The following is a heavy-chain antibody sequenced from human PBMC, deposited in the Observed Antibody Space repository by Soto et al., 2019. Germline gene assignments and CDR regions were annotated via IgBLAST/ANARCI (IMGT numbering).Heavy chain of an antibody. Sequence: GGAPRLSCAASGFTFSSYGMHWVRPAPGKGLEGGAVIWYDGSNKYYAASVKGRFTSSRDNSKNTLYLQMNSLRAEDTAVYYCARDTVPQQLVLHYYYYGMDVWGQGTTVTVSS. D-gene: IGHD6-13*01. CDR3: ARDTVPQQLVLHYYYYGMDV. V-gene: IGHV3-33*01. CDR1: GFTFSSYG. J-gene: IGHJ6*02. CDR2: IWYDGSNK.